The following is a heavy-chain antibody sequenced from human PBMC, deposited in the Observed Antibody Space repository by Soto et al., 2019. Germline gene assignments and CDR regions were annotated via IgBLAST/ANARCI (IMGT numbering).Heavy chain of an antibody. CDR1: GYTFTSYG. Sequence: ASVKVSCKASGYTFTSYGISRVRQAPGQGLEWMGWISAYNGNTNYAQKLQGRVTMTTDTSTSTAYMELRSLRSDDTAVYYCATDPITIFGVVNAFEIWGQGTMVTVAS. D-gene: IGHD3-3*01. CDR2: ISAYNGNT. J-gene: IGHJ3*02. CDR3: ATDPITIFGVVNAFEI. V-gene: IGHV1-18*01.